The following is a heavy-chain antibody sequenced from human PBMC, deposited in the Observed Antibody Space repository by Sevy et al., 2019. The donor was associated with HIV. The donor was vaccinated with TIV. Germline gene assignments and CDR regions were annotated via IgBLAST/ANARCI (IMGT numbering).Heavy chain of an antibody. CDR3: AKDINRGCAGVNCYSYYYYFYGLDV. Sequence: GGSLRLSCAASGFPFNDHAMHWVRQVPGKGLEWVSGISWNSRNIGYADSVKGRFTISRDNARHFVYLEMNSLRPEDTAFYYSAKDINRGCAGVNCYSYYYYFYGLDVWGQGTTVTVSS. V-gene: IGHV3-9*01. CDR1: GFPFNDHA. J-gene: IGHJ6*02. CDR2: ISWNSRNI. D-gene: IGHD2-21*01.